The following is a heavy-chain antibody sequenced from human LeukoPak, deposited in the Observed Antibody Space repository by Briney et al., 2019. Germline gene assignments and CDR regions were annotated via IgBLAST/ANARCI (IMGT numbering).Heavy chain of an antibody. Sequence: GASVKVSCKASGYTFIKYGISWVRQAPGQGLEWMGWMNPNSGNTGYAQKFQGRVTITRNTSISTAYMELSSLRSEDTAVYYCARAKFLRFLGTYNYFDYWGQGTLVTVSS. V-gene: IGHV1-8*03. CDR3: ARAKFLRFLGTYNYFDY. J-gene: IGHJ4*02. CDR1: GYTFIKYG. D-gene: IGHD3-16*01. CDR2: MNPNSGNT.